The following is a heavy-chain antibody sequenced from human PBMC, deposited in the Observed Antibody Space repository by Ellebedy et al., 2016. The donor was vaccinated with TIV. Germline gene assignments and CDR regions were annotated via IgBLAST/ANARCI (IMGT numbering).Heavy chain of an antibody. CDR3: ARGDNSVADYFDY. D-gene: IGHD6-19*01. Sequence: GESLKISCAASGFTFSNDAMSWVRQAPGKGLEWVSSISSSSSYIYYADSVKGRFTISRDNAKNSLYLQMNSLRAEDTAVYYCARGDNSVADYFDYWGQGTLVTVSS. CDR1: GFTFSNDA. V-gene: IGHV3-21*01. J-gene: IGHJ4*02. CDR2: ISSSSSYI.